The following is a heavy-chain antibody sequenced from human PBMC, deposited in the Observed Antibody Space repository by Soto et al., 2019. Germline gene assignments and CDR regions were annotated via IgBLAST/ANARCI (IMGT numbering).Heavy chain of an antibody. Sequence: SETLSLTCAVYGGSFSGYYWSWIRQPPGKGLEWIGEINRSGSTSYNPSLKSRVTISVDTSKNQFSLKLSSVTAADTAVYYCALGVVAATFDYWGQGTLVTVSS. V-gene: IGHV4-34*01. D-gene: IGHD2-15*01. J-gene: IGHJ4*02. CDR3: ALGVVAATFDY. CDR1: GGSFSGYY. CDR2: INRSGST.